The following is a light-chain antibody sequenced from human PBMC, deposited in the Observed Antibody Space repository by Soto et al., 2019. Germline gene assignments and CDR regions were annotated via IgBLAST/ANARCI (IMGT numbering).Light chain of an antibody. V-gene: IGKV3-20*01. CDR2: GAS. J-gene: IGKJ1*01. CDR3: QQYDSSRT. Sequence: EIVLTQSPGTLSLSTGDRATLSCRASQSVSSSYLAWYQQKPGQAPRLLIYGASSRATVIPDMSSGSGSGTHLTLSISRLEPEDLEVYYRQQYDSSRTFGQGTKVDIK. CDR1: QSVSSSY.